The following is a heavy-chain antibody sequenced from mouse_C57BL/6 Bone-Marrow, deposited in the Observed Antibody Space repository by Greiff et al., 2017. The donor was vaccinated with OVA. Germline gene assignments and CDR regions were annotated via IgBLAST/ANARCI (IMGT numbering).Heavy chain of an antibody. CDR3: ARFSITTVVATPFDY. V-gene: IGHV1-59*01. Sequence: QVKLQQPGAELVRPGTSVKLSCKASGYTFTSYWMHWVKLRPGQGLEWIGVIDPSDSYTNDNPKFKGKATLTVDTSSSTAYMQLSILTSEDSSVYYCARFSITTVVATPFDYWGQGTTLTVSS. J-gene: IGHJ2*01. D-gene: IGHD1-1*01. CDR2: IDPSDSYT. CDR1: GYTFTSYW.